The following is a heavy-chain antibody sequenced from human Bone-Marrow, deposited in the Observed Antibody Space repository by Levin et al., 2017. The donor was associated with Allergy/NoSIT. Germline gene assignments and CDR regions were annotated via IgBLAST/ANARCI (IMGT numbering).Heavy chain of an antibody. V-gene: IGHV3-11*06. Sequence: GESLKISCAASGFTFGDYYMSWIRQAPGKGLEWVSCITTDGRKTDYADSVKGRITISRDNAKNSLYLQMSSLRAEDTAVYYCARENYYYMDVWGKGTTVTVSS. CDR2: ITTDGRKT. J-gene: IGHJ6*03. CDR3: ARENYYYMDV. CDR1: GFTFGDYY.